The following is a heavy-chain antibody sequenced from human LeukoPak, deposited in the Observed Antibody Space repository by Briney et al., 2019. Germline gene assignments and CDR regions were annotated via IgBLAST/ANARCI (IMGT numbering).Heavy chain of an antibody. CDR3: ARENGRGVISPYYDL. Sequence: QAGGSLRLSCAASGFTFSHSAMGWVRQAPGKGLEWISTISGSGSDTNYAGSVKGRFTVSRDSSKNTLFLQMNSLRAEDTAVYYCARENGRGVISPYYDLWGQGTLVTVTS. J-gene: IGHJ4*02. CDR1: GFTFSHSA. CDR2: ISGSGSDT. V-gene: IGHV3-23*01. D-gene: IGHD3-10*01.